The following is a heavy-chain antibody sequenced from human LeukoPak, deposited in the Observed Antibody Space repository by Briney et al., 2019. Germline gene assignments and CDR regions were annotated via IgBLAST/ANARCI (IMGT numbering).Heavy chain of an antibody. J-gene: IGHJ4*02. Sequence: SGPTLVNPTQTLTLTCTFSGSSLSTTGVGVGWFRQPPGKALEWLALIYWDDDRRYIPSLKSRLTITKDSSKNQVVLTVTNMDPVDTATYYCAHRQFDGWWTFDYWGQGTLVTVSS. CDR3: AHRQFDGWWTFDY. V-gene: IGHV2-5*02. D-gene: IGHD6-19*01. CDR2: IYWDDDR. CDR1: GSSLSTTGVG.